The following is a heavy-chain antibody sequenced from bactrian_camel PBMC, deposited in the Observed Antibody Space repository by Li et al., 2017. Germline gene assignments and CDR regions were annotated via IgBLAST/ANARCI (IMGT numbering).Heavy chain of an antibody. CDR1: GFTFSNTE. Sequence: VQLVESGGGLVQPGGSLRLSCAASGFTFSNTEMSWVRQAPGKEREGVAAQRDAATYYADSVKGRFSISRDIADHTLYLQMSNLKPEDTALYYCASRVGMCGPNWSKLRFDSRGPGTQVTVS. D-gene: IGHD1*01. J-gene: IGHJ4*01. CDR2: AQRDAAT. CDR3: ASRVGMCGPNWSKLRFDS. V-gene: IGHV3S10*01.